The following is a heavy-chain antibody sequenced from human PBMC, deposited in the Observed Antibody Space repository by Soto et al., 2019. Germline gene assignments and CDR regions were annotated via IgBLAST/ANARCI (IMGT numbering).Heavy chain of an antibody. J-gene: IGHJ4*02. V-gene: IGHV1-69*13. CDR2: IIPIFGTA. D-gene: IGHD3-10*01. Sequence: ASVKVSCKASGGTFSSYAISWVRQAPGQGLEWMGGIIPIFGTANYAQKFQGRVTITADESTSTAYMELSSLRSEDTAVYYCARQFGELSPFDYWGQVTLVTVSS. CDR1: GGTFSSYA. CDR3: ARQFGELSPFDY.